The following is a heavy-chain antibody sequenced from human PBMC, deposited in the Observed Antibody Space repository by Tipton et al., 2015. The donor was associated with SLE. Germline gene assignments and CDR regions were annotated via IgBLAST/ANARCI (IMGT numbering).Heavy chain of an antibody. J-gene: IGHJ6*02. CDR2: TRYDESNQ. CDR3: AGEGIAVAGSHYYYGMDV. Sequence: SLRLSCVASGFGFSTYVIHWVRQAPGKGLEWVAYTRYDESNQYYRDSVRGRFTISRDNSKNTVFLQMNSLRAEDTAVYYCAGEGIAVAGSHYYYGMDVWGQGTTVTVSS. CDR1: GFGFSTYV. D-gene: IGHD6-13*01. V-gene: IGHV3-30*02.